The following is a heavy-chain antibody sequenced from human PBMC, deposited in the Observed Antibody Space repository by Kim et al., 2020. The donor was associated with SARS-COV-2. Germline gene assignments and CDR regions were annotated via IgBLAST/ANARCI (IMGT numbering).Heavy chain of an antibody. CDR2: ISGSGGST. J-gene: IGHJ4*02. CDR3: AKDRGDSSGWYNPTYYFDY. Sequence: GGSLRLSCAASGFTFSSYAMSWVRQAPGKGLEWVSAISGSGGSTYYADSVKGRFTISRDNSKNTLYLQMNSLRAEDTAVYYCAKDRGDSSGWYNPTYYFDYWGQGTLVTVSS. V-gene: IGHV3-23*01. D-gene: IGHD6-19*01. CDR1: GFTFSSYA.